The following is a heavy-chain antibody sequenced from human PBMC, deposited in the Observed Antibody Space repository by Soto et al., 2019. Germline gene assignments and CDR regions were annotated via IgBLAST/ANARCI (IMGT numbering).Heavy chain of an antibody. CDR2: ISSSSSYI. D-gene: IGHD6-13*01. J-gene: IGHJ4*02. Sequence: SGGSLRLSCAASGFTFSSYSMNWVRQAPGKGLEWVSSISSSSSYIYYADSVKGRFTISRDNAKNSLYLQMNSLRAEDTAVYYCARDPQKVIAAAGRGESHYWGQGTLVTVSS. V-gene: IGHV3-21*01. CDR1: GFTFSSYS. CDR3: ARDPQKVIAAAGRGESHY.